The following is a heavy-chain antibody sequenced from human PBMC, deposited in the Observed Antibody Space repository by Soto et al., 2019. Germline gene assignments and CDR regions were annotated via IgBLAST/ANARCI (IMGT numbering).Heavy chain of an antibody. CDR2: INTHNGNT. CDR1: GYTFTTYG. D-gene: IGHD1-26*01. Sequence: ASVKVSCKASGYTFTTYGISWVRQAPGEGLEWLGRINTHNGNTNYAQNFQGRVTMTTDTSTNTVYMELSSLRSDDTAVYYCARAGINDFDYWGQGTLVTVSS. V-gene: IGHV1-18*01. CDR3: ARAGINDFDY. J-gene: IGHJ4*02.